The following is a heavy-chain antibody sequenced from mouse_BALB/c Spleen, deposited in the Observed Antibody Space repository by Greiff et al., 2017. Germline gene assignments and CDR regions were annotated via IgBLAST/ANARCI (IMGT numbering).Heavy chain of an antibody. J-gene: IGHJ4*01. CDR3: ARPTEAMDY. CDR2: IDPSDSYT. D-gene: IGHD3-1*01. Sequence: QVHVKQPGAELVKPGASVKMSCKASGYTFTSYWMHWVKQRPGQGLEWIGVIDPSDSYTSYNQKFKGKATLTVDTSSSTAYMQLSSLTSEDSAVYYCARPTEAMDYWGQGTSVTVSA. CDR1: GYTFTSYW. V-gene: IGHV1-59*01.